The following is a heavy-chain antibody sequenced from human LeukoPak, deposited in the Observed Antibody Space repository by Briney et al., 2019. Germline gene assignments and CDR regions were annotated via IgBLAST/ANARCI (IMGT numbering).Heavy chain of an antibody. CDR2: ISSSSSYI. CDR3: ARGGLPSVTRPFKY. J-gene: IGHJ4*02. Sequence: GGSLRLSCAASGFTFSSYSMNWVRQAPGKGLEWVSSISSSSSYIYYADSVKGRFTISRDNAKNSLYLQMNSLRAEDTAVYYCARGGLPSVTRPFKYWGQGTLVTVSS. V-gene: IGHV3-21*01. CDR1: GFTFSSYS. D-gene: IGHD2-21*02.